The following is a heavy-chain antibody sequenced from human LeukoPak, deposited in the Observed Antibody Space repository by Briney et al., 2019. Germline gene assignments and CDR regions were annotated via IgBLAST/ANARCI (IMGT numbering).Heavy chain of an antibody. V-gene: IGHV3-7*05. CDR1: GFTFNTFW. CDR3: ARGNGGTGWVY. Sequence: GGSLRLSCAASGFTFNTFWMSWVRQAPGKGPEWVANIKQDGGERHYVDSVKGRFTISRDNAESSLYLQMNSLRADDTAIYYCARGNGGTGWVYWGQGTLVTVSS. CDR2: IKQDGGER. J-gene: IGHJ4*02. D-gene: IGHD6-19*01.